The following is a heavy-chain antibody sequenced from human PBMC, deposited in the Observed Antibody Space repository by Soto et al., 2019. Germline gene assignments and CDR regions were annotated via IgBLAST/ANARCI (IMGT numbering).Heavy chain of an antibody. CDR2: IIPIFGTA. D-gene: IGHD3-16*01. V-gene: IGHV1-69*06. CDR3: ARYLGGWTWGGPFDP. Sequence: GASVKVSCKASGYTFTSYGISWVRQAPGQGLEWMGGIIPIFGTANYAQKFQGRVTITADKSTSTAYMELSSLRSEDTAVCYCARYLGGWTWGGPFDPWGQGTLVTVSS. J-gene: IGHJ5*02. CDR1: GYTFTSYG.